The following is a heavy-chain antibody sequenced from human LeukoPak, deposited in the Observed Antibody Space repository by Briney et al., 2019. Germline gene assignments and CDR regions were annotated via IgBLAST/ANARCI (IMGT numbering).Heavy chain of an antibody. CDR3: ARARVLSAFGGSYAAFDY. V-gene: IGHV1-2*02. CDR2: INPNSGGT. J-gene: IGHJ4*02. CDR1: GYTFTGYY. Sequence: GSSVKVSCKASGYTFTGYYMHWVRQAPGQGLEWMGWINPNSGGTNYAQKFQGRVTMTRDTSISTAYMELSRLRSDDTAVYYCARARVLSAFGGSYAAFDYWGQGTLVTVSS. D-gene: IGHD1-26*01.